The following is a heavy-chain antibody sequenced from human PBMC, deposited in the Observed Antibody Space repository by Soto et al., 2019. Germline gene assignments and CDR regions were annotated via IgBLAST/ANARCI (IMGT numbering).Heavy chain of an antibody. J-gene: IGHJ4*02. D-gene: IGHD6-19*01. CDR3: ARYSYSSGPQDS. CDR1: GFSFSSHW. V-gene: IGHV3-7*03. Sequence: PGGSLRLSCAASGFSFSSHWMSWVRQAPGKGLEWVANIKQDGNDKRYVDSVKGRFTISRGNAKSSLYLQMNSLRAEDTAVYCCARYSYSSGPQDSWGQGTLVTVSS. CDR2: IKQDGNDK.